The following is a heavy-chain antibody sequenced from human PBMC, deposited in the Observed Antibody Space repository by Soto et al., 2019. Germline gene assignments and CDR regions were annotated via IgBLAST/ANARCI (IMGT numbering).Heavy chain of an antibody. CDR1: GYTFSGYS. J-gene: IGHJ6*02. CDR3: ARDVFCGGAPACPDMDV. D-gene: IGHD2-21*01. Sequence: GGPVKVSCKASGYTFSGYSITWVRQAPGQGLEWMGRISGYNGNTNYARTLRGRLTLTTDTSTSTAYMELRSLTSDDTAVYYCARDVFCGGAPACPDMDVWGQGTTVTVSS. V-gene: IGHV1-18*04. CDR2: ISGYNGNT.